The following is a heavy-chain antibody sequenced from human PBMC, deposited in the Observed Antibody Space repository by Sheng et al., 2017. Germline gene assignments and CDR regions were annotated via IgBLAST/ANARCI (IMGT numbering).Heavy chain of an antibody. CDR3: AREDEGGPDY. J-gene: IGHJ4*02. V-gene: IGHV3-7*01. CDR2: IKQDGSDK. D-gene: IGHD3-16*01. CDR1: GFTFSSYY. Sequence: EVQLVESGGGLVQPGGSLRLSCAASGFTFSSYYMMWVRQAPGKGLEWVANIKQDGSDKYYVDPVKGRFTISRDNAKNSLYLQMNSLRAEDTAVYYCAREDEGGPDYWGQGNPGHRLL.